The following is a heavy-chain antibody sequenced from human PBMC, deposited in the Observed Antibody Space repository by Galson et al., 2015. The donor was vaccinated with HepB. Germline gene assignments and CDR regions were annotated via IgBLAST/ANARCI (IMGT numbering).Heavy chain of an antibody. Sequence: SLRLSCAASAFTFSSYWMSWVRQAPGKGLEWLANINGDGSEKYYVDSVKGRFTISRDNSKKSLYLQMNSLRAEDTAVYYCARYDVWGQGATATVSS. CDR2: INGDGSEK. J-gene: IGHJ6*02. V-gene: IGHV3-7*01. CDR1: AFTFSSYW. CDR3: ARYDV.